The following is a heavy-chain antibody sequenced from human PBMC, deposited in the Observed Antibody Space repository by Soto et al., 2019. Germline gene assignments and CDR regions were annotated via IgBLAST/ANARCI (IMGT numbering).Heavy chain of an antibody. Sequence: GGSLRLSCAASGFTFSSYGMHWVRQAPGKGLEWVAVISYDGSNKYYADSVKGRFTISRDSSKNTLYLQMNSLRAEDTAVYYCAKGGTTGHYYYYGMDVWGQGTTVTVSS. V-gene: IGHV3-30*18. J-gene: IGHJ6*02. CDR3: AKGGTTGHYYYYGMDV. CDR2: ISYDGSNK. CDR1: GFTFSSYG. D-gene: IGHD1-1*01.